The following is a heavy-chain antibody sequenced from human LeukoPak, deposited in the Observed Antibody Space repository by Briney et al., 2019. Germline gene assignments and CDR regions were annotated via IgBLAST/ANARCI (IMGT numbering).Heavy chain of an antibody. CDR1: GFTFSSYW. J-gene: IGHJ4*02. CDR3: ARDVLGYIVATSPFDY. Sequence: GGSLRLSCAASGFTFSSYWMSWVRQAPGKGLEWVANIKPDGSEKYYVDSVKGRFTISRDNAKNSLYLQMNSLRAEDTAVYYCARDVLGYIVATSPFDYWGQGTLVTVSS. D-gene: IGHD5-12*01. V-gene: IGHV3-7*01. CDR2: IKPDGSEK.